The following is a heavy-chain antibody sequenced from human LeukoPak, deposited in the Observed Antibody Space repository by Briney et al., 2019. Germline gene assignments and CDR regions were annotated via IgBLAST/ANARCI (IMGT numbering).Heavy chain of an antibody. CDR3: ARLFYYDSSGRDY. D-gene: IGHD3-22*01. Sequence: GASVKVSCKASGCTFTSYDINWVRQATGQGLEWMGWMNPNSGNTGYAQKFQGRVTITRNTSISTAYMELSSLRSEDTAVYYCARLFYYDSSGRDYWGQGTLVTVSS. CDR2: MNPNSGNT. V-gene: IGHV1-8*03. CDR1: GCTFTSYD. J-gene: IGHJ4*02.